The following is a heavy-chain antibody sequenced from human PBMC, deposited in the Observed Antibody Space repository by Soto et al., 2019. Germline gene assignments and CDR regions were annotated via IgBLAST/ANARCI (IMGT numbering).Heavy chain of an antibody. CDR1: GFTFDDYA. V-gene: IGHV3-9*01. D-gene: IGHD2-15*01. J-gene: IGHJ3*02. CDR3: AKDGYCSGGSCYSGPLYFDI. CDR2: ISWNSGSI. Sequence: EVQLVESGGGLVQPGRSLRLSCAASGFTFDDYAMHWVRQAPGKGLEWVSGISWNSGSIGYADSVKGRFTISRDNAKNSLYLQMNSLRAEDTALYYCAKDGYCSGGSCYSGPLYFDIWGQGTMVTVSS.